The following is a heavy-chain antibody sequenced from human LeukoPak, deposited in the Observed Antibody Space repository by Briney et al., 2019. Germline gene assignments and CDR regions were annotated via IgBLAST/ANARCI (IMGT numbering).Heavy chain of an antibody. J-gene: IGHJ4*02. Sequence: GGSLRLSCAASGTTFDSHYMAWVPQTPEKGLEWVANINQDGSEKKYVDSVKGRFTISRDNPKTSLYLQMNSLRVEDTAVYYCASAAWWDSAYWGQGTLVTVSS. D-gene: IGHD2-15*01. CDR3: ASAAWWDSAY. CDR1: GTTFDSHY. V-gene: IGHV3-7*01. CDR2: INQDGSEK.